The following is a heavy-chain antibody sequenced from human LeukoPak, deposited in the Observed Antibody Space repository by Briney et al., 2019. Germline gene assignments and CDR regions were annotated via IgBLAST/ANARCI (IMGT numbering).Heavy chain of an antibody. CDR3: ARLYDDYETPAFDI. Sequence: SETLSLTCTVSGGSISSYYWSWIRQPPGKGLEWIGSIYHSGSTYYNPSLKSRVTISVDTSKNQFSLKLSSVTAAETAVYYCARLYDDYETPAFDIWGQGTMVTVSS. D-gene: IGHD4-17*01. CDR1: GGSISSYY. J-gene: IGHJ3*02. CDR2: IYHSGST. V-gene: IGHV4-59*05.